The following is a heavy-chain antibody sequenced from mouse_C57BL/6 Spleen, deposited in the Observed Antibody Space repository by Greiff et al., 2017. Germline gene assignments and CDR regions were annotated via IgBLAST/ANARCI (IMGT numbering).Heavy chain of an antibody. CDR3: ARGGRDYALAY. V-gene: IGHV3-6*01. J-gene: IGHJ3*01. D-gene: IGHD2-4*01. Sequence: EVQLKESGPGLVKPSQSLSLTCSVTGYSITSGYYWNWIRQFPGNKLEWMGYISYDGSNNYNPSLKNRISITRDTSKNQFFLKLNSVTTEDTATYYCARGGRDYALAYWGQGTLVTVSA. CDR1: GYSITSGYY. CDR2: ISYDGSN.